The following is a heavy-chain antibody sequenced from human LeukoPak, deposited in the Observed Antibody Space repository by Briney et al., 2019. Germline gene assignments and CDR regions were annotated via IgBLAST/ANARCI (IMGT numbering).Heavy chain of an antibody. V-gene: IGHV4-31*03. Sequence: SETLSLTCTVSGGSLSSGGYYWSWIRQHPGKGLEWIGYIYYSGSTYYNPSLKSRVTISVDTSKNQFSLKLSSVTAADTAVYYCARASVVRGVIDYWGQGTLVTVSS. CDR1: GGSLSSGGYY. CDR2: IYYSGST. J-gene: IGHJ4*02. CDR3: ARASVVRGVIDY. D-gene: IGHD3-10*01.